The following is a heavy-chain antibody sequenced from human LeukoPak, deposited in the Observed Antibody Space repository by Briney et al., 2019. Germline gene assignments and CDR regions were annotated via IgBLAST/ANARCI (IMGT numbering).Heavy chain of an antibody. J-gene: IGHJ3*02. Sequence: GGSLRLSCAASGFTFSSYSMNWVRQAPGKGLEWVSSISSSSSYIYYADSVKGRFTISRDNAKNSLYLQMNSLRAEDTAVYYCARDQVLRTYYYDSSGPPDIWGQGTMVTVSS. CDR3: ARDQVLRTYYYDSSGPPDI. D-gene: IGHD3-22*01. CDR2: ISSSSSYI. CDR1: GFTFSSYS. V-gene: IGHV3-21*01.